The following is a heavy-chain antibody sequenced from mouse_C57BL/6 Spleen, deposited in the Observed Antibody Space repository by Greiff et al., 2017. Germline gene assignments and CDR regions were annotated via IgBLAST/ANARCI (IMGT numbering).Heavy chain of an antibody. CDR3: ARYSNWSSFDY. J-gene: IGHJ2*01. CDR2: IYPGDGDT. V-gene: IGHV1-82*01. CDR1: GYAFSSSW. D-gene: IGHD4-1*01. Sequence: QIQLQQSGPELVKPGASVKISCKASGYAFSSSWMNWVKQRPGKGLEWIGRIYPGDGDTNYNGKFKGKATLTADKSSSTAYMQLSSLTSEDSAVYFCARYSNWSSFDYWGQGTTLTVSS.